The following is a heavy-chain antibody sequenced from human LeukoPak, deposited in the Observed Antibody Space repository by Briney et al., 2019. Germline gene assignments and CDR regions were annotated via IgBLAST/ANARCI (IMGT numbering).Heavy chain of an antibody. Sequence: RTSETLSLTCTVSGYSISSGYYWGWIRQPPGKGLEWIGSIYHSGSTYYNPSLKSRVAISVDTSKNQFSLKLSSVTAADTAVYYCARSPYQLLKGSWFDPWGQGTLVTVSS. CDR3: ARSPYQLLKGSWFDP. J-gene: IGHJ5*02. CDR2: IYHSGST. D-gene: IGHD2-2*01. CDR1: GYSISSGYY. V-gene: IGHV4-38-2*02.